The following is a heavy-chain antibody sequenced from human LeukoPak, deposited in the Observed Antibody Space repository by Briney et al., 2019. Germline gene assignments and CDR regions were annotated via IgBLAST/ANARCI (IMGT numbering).Heavy chain of an antibody. V-gene: IGHV4-34*01. CDR3: ASRGYCSSTSCYAFDY. D-gene: IGHD2-2*01. J-gene: IGHJ4*02. CDR1: GGSFSGYY. Sequence: SETLSLTCAVYGGSFSGYYWSWIRQPPGKGLEWIGEINHSGSTNYNPSLKSRVTISVDTSKNQSSLKLSSVTAADTAVYYCASRGYCSSTSCYAFDYWGQGTLVTVSS. CDR2: INHSGST.